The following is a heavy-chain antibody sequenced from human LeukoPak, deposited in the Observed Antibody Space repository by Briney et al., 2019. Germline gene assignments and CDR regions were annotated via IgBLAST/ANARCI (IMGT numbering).Heavy chain of an antibody. CDR1: GGSFSGYY. CDR3: ASDSYSSIGYF. CDR2: ISPHGI. Sequence: PSETLSLTCVMYGGSFSGYYWSWIRQSPGKGLEWIGEISPHGIKYNPSLKSRVTISLDTTKDQFSLFLSSVTAADAAVYFCASDSYSSIGYFWSQGTLITVSS. V-gene: IGHV4-34*01. J-gene: IGHJ4*02. D-gene: IGHD2-2*01.